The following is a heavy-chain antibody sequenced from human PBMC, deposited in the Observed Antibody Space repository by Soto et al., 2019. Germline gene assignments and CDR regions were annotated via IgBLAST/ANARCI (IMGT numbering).Heavy chain of an antibody. Sequence: EVQLVESGGGLVQPGGSLRLSCAASGFTFRNYWMSWVRQVPGKGLEWVANIKEDGSEKYYVDSVKGRFTISRDNAENSLSLQMNSLRGEDTAVYYCARWGNWGRGPLVTVSS. CDR2: IKEDGSEK. CDR1: GFTFRNYW. CDR3: ARWGN. J-gene: IGHJ4*02. D-gene: IGHD3-16*01. V-gene: IGHV3-7*01.